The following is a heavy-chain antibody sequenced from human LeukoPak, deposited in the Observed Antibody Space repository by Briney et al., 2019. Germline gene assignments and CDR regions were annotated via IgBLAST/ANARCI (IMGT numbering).Heavy chain of an antibody. V-gene: IGHV1-46*01. CDR3: ARVRPGITMIVVDDAFDI. D-gene: IGHD3-22*01. J-gene: IGHJ3*02. CDR1: GYTFTSYY. CDR2: INPSGGST. Sequence: GASVKVSCKASGYTFTSYYMHWVRQAPGQGLEWMGIINPSGGSTSYAQKFQGRVTMTRDMSTSTVYMELSSLRSEDTAVYYCARVRPGITMIVVDDAFDIWGQGTMVTVSS.